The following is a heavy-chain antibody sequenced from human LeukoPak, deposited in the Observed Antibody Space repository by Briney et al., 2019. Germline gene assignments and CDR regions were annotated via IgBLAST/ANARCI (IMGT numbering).Heavy chain of an antibody. J-gene: IGHJ3*02. D-gene: IGHD4-17*01. CDR2: IYYSGST. CDR3: ARDIDYGDYANAFDI. CDR1: GGSISSGGYY. V-gene: IGHV4-31*03. Sequence: SQTLSLTCTVSGGSISSGGYYWSWIRQHPGKGLEWIGYIYYSGSTYYNPSLKSRVTISVDTSKNQFSLKLSSVTTAGTAVYYCARDIDYGDYANAFDIWGQGTMVTVSS.